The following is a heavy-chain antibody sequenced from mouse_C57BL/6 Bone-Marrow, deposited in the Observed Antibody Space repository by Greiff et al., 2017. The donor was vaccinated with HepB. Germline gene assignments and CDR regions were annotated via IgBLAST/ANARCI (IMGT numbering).Heavy chain of an antibody. V-gene: IGHV1-5*01. J-gene: IGHJ2*01. Sequence: EVQLQQSGTVLARPGASVKMSCKTSGYTFTSYWMHWVKQRPGQGLEWIGAIYPGDSDNSYNQKLKGKAKLTAVTSASTAFMELSSLTNADAAVYYCTSGFTTVVFDYWGQGTTLTVSS. D-gene: IGHD1-1*01. CDR1: GYTFTSYW. CDR2: IYPGDSDN. CDR3: TSGFTTVVFDY.